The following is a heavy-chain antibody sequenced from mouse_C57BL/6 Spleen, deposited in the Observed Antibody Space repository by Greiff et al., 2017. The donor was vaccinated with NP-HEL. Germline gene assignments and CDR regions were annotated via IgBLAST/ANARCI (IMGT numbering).Heavy chain of an antibody. CDR3: AIDYYGSGAWFAY. CDR2: IYPRDGST. D-gene: IGHD1-1*01. V-gene: IGHV1-78*01. J-gene: IGHJ3*01. Sequence: VKLVESDAELVKPGASVKISCKVSGYTFTDHTIHWMKQRPEQGLEWIGYIYPRDGSTKYNEKFKGKATLTADKSSSTAYMQLNSLTSEDSAVYFCAIDYYGSGAWFAYWGQGTLVTVSA. CDR1: GYTFTDHT.